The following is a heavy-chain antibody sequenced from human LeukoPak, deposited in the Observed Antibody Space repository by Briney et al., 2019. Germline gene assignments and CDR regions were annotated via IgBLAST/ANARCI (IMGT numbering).Heavy chain of an antibody. CDR2: IIPIFGTA. Sequence: SVKVSCKASGGIFSSYAISWVRQAPGQGLEWMGGIIPIFGTANYAQKFQGRVTITADESTSTAYMELSSLRSEDTAVYYCARGGDGDYGLADYWGQGALVTVSS. J-gene: IGHJ4*02. V-gene: IGHV1-69*13. CDR3: ARGGDGDYGLADY. D-gene: IGHD4-17*01. CDR1: GGIFSSYA.